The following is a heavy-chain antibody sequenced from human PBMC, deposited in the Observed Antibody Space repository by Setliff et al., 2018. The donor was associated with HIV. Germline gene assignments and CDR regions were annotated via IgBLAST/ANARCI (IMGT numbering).Heavy chain of an antibody. V-gene: IGHV1-8*02. CDR1: GYTFTNYD. CDR2: MNPDSRNT. J-gene: IGHJ6*03. CDR3: ARARRDSYDRGRRNHYYIDV. Sequence: GASVKVSCKPSGYTFTNYDINWVRQAAGQGLEWMGWMNPDSRNTGYAQRFEGSVTMTWDTSISTAYMELNNVKLEDTAVYYCARARRDSYDRGRRNHYYIDVWGKGTTVTVSS. D-gene: IGHD3-22*01.